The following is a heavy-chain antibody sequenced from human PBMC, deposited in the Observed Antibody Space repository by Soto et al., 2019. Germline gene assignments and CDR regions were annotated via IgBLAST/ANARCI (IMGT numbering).Heavy chain of an antibody. CDR2: IYYSGST. J-gene: IGHJ5*02. CDR1: GGSISSGGYY. Sequence: SETLSLTCTVSGGSISSGGYYWSWIRQHPGKGLEWIGYIYYSGSTYYNPSLKSRVTISVDTSKNQFSLKLTSVTAADTAVYYCARDIFWEGFGESNWLDPWGQGTLVTVSS. V-gene: IGHV4-31*03. CDR3: ARDIFWEGFGESNWLDP. D-gene: IGHD3-10*01.